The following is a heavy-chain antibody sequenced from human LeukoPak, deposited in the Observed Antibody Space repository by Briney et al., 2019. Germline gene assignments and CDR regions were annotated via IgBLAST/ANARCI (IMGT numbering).Heavy chain of an antibody. V-gene: IGHV4-34*01. CDR3: ARSRDGYNYAY. D-gene: IGHD5-24*01. Sequence: SETLSLTCAVYGGSFSGYYWSWISQPPGKGLEWIGEINHSGSANYNPSLKSRVTISVDTSKNQFSLKLSSVTAADTAVYYCARSRDGYNYAYWGQGTLVTVSS. J-gene: IGHJ4*02. CDR2: INHSGSA. CDR1: GGSFSGYY.